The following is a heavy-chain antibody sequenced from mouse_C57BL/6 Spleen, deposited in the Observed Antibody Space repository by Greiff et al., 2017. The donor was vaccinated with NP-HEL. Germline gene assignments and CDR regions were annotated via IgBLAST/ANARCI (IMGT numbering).Heavy chain of an antibody. D-gene: IGHD2-2*01. CDR3: ARLLSYYGYDGFAY. V-gene: IGHV1-64*01. J-gene: IGHJ3*01. Sequence: VQLQQSGAELVKPGASVKLSCKASGYTFTSYWMHWVKQRPGQGLEWIGMIHPNSGSTNYNEKFKSKATLTVDKSSSTAYMQLSSLTSEDSAVYYCARLLSYYGYDGFAYWGQGTLVTVSA. CDR2: IHPNSGST. CDR1: GYTFTSYW.